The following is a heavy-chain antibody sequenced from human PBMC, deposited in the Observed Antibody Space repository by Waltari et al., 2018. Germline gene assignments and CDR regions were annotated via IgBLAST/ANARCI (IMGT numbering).Heavy chain of an antibody. CDR1: GGSIRSGGYY. J-gene: IGHJ4*02. CDR3: ARERALNRATVDY. Sequence: QVQLQESGPGLVKPSQTLSLPCTVSGGSIRSGGYYWSWIRQHPGKGLEWIGYIYHSGSTYYNPSLKSRVTISVDRSKNQFFLKLSSVTAADTAVYYCARERALNRATVDYWGQGTLVTVSS. V-gene: IGHV4-31*03. CDR2: IYHSGST.